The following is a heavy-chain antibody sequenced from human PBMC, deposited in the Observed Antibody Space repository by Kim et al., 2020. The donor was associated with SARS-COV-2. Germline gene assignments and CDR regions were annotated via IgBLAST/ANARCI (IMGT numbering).Heavy chain of an antibody. CDR2: ISSSGNTN. Sequence: GGSLRLSCAASGFTFSSSSTSWVRQPAGKVLEWFASISSSGNTNYDASLKSRLTTSTDNSKNTSLLQMINMRAADTAAYYYWEDGFGVWKHHDV. CDR1: GFTFSSSS. D-gene: IGHD1-1*01. V-gene: IGHV3-23*01. CDR3: WEDGFGVWKHHDV. J-gene: IGHJ3*01.